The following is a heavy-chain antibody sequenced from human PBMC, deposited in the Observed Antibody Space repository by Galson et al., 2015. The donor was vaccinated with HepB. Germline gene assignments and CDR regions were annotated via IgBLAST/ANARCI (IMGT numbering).Heavy chain of an antibody. CDR2: ISGNSGST. CDR1: GFTFNGYA. CDR3: AKCPSKYVMDPSDS. V-gene: IGHV3-23*01. J-gene: IGHJ4*02. D-gene: IGHD2-8*01. Sequence: SLRLSCAASGFTFNGYAMRWVRQAPGKGLEWVSAISGNSGSTYYADSVKGRFTMSRDNSKNTVYLQMNSLRAEDTAVYYCAKCPSKYVMDPSDSWGPASIVTVSS.